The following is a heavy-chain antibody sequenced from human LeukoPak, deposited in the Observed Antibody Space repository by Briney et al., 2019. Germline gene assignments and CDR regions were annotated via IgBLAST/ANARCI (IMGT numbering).Heavy chain of an antibody. CDR2: IYYSGST. V-gene: IGHV4-59*08. D-gene: IGHD2-2*03. J-gene: IGHJ4*02. CDR3: ARHSRLDKSSLSWADY. Sequence: SETLSLTCAVYGGSFSGYYWSWIRQPPGKGLEWIGYIYYSGSTNYNPSLKSRVTISVDTFKNQFSLKLSSVTAADTAVYYCARHSRLDKSSLSWADYWGQGTLVTVSS. CDR1: GGSFSGYY.